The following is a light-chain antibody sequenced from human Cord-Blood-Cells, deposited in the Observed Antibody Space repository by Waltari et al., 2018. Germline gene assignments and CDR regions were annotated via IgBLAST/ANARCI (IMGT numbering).Light chain of an antibody. CDR2: YDS. CDR1: NIGSKG. CDR3: QVWDSSSDHVV. Sequence: SYVLTQPPSVSVAPGKTARITCGGNNIGSKGVHWYQQKPGQAPGLVIYYDSDRPSGIPERFSGSNSGNTATLTISRVEAGDEADYYCQVWDSSSDHVVFGGGTKLTVL. J-gene: IGLJ2*01. V-gene: IGLV3-21*04.